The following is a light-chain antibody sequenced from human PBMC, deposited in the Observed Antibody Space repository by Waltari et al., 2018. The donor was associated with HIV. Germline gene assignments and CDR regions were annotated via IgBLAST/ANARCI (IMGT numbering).Light chain of an antibody. J-gene: IGKJ4*01. Sequence: EIVMTQSPATLSVSPGERATLSCRASQSVSSNLAWYQQKPGQAPRLLIYGASTRATGIPARFSGSGSGTEFTLTISSLQSEDFAVYHCQQLNNWPLTFGGGTKVEIK. CDR1: QSVSSN. V-gene: IGKV3-15*01. CDR3: QQLNNWPLT. CDR2: GAS.